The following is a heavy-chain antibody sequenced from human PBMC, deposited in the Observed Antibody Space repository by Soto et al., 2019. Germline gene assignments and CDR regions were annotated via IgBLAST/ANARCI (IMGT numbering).Heavy chain of an antibody. CDR3: ARGITSGSFPPFDL. CDR1: GYTFTSYA. J-gene: IGHJ4*02. D-gene: IGHD1-26*01. CDR2: INAGNGNT. Sequence: ASVRVSCKASGYTFTSYAMHWVRQAPGQRLEWMGWINAGNGNTKYSQKFQGRVTITRDTSASTAYMELSSLRSEDTAVYYCARGITSGSFPPFDLWGQGTLVTVSS. V-gene: IGHV1-3*01.